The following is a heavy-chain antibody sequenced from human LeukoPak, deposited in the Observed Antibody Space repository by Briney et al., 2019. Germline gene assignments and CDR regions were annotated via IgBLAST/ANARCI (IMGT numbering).Heavy chain of an antibody. CDR2: TRNKANSYTT. J-gene: IGHJ3*02. V-gene: IGHV3-72*01. D-gene: IGHD6-13*01. CDR3: ARGPSSSWTGDAFDI. Sequence: GGSLRLSCAASGFSFSDHYMDWVRQAPGKGLEWVGRTRNKANSYTTEYAASVKGRFTISRDGSKNSLYLQMNSLKTEDTAVYYCARGPSSSWTGDAFDIWGQGTMVTVSS. CDR1: GFSFSDHY.